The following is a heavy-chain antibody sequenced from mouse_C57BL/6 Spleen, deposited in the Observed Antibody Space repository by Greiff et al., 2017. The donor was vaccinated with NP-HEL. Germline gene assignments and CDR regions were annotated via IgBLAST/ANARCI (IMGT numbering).Heavy chain of an antibody. D-gene: IGHD1-1*01. Sequence: QVQLQQPGAELVKPGASVKLSCKASGYTFTSYWMQWVKQRPGQGLEWIGEIDPSDSYTNYNQKFKGKATLTVDTSSSTAYMQLSSLTSEDSAVYYCARGALDGSSYWGQGTLVTVSA. CDR3: ARGALDGSSY. J-gene: IGHJ3*01. CDR2: IDPSDSYT. V-gene: IGHV1-50*01. CDR1: GYTFTSYW.